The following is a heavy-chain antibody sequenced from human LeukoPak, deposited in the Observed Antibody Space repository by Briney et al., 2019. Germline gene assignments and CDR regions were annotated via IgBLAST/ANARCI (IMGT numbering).Heavy chain of an antibody. CDR3: ARGITIFGVVRINWFDP. CDR2: IYYSGST. CDR1: GGSISSGGYY. J-gene: IGHJ5*02. Sequence: SETLSLTCTVSGGSISSGGYYWSWIRQHPGKGLEWIGYIYYSGSTYYNPSLKSRVTISVDTSKNQFSLKLSSVTAADTAVYYCARGITIFGVVRINWFDPWGQGTLVTVSS. V-gene: IGHV4-31*03. D-gene: IGHD3-3*01.